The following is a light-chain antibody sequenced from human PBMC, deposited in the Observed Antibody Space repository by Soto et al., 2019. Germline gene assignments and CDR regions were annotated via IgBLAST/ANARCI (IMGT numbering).Light chain of an antibody. J-gene: IGKJ1*01. CDR1: QSVSSSY. CDR3: QQCGSSPWT. CDR2: GAS. V-gene: IGKV3-20*01. Sequence: IVWTHSPGTLSLSPLERATLSCRSSQSVSSSYLAWYQQKPGQAPRLLIYGASSRATGIPDRFSGGGSGTDFTLTISRLEPEDFAVYYCQQCGSSPWTFGQGTKVDIK.